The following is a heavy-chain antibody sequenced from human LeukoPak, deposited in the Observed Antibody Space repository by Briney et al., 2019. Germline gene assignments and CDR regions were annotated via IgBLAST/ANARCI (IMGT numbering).Heavy chain of an antibody. CDR3: ARDSRPFDI. J-gene: IGHJ3*02. CDR1: SGSISSYY. CDR2: IYYSGST. Sequence: PSETLSLTCTVSSGSISSYYWSWIRQPPGKGLEWIGYIYYSGSTNYNPSLKSRVTISVDTSKNQFSLKLSSVTAADTAVYYCARDSRPFDIWGQGTMVTVSS. V-gene: IGHV4-59*01.